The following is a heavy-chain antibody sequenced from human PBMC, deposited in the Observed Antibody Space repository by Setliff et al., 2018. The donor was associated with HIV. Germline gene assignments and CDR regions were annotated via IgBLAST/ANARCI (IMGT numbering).Heavy chain of an antibody. CDR1: GYTFISYA. J-gene: IGHJ4*02. D-gene: IGHD3-10*01. Sequence: ASVKVSCKASGYTFISYAIHWGRQAPGQSLEWMGWITGGSGNTKYSEKFQGRVTLTRDTSASTAYMELSSLRSEDTAVCYCARKGSGSSFDFEYWGQGTLVTVSS. V-gene: IGHV1-3*01. CDR2: ITGGSGNT. CDR3: ARKGSGSSFDFEY.